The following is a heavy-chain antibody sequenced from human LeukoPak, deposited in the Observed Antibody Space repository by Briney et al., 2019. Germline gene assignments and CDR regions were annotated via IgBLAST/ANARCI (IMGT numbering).Heavy chain of an antibody. CDR2: INPSGGST. CDR3: ASGYCSGGSCYSLDY. D-gene: IGHD2-15*01. CDR1: GYTXTSYY. J-gene: IGHJ4*02. V-gene: IGHV1-46*01. Sequence: ASVKVSCKASGYTXTSYYMHWVRQAPGQGLEWMGIINPSGGSTSYAQKFQGRVTMTRDTSTSTVYMELSSLRSEDTAVYYCASGYCSGGSCYSLDYWGQGTLVTVSS.